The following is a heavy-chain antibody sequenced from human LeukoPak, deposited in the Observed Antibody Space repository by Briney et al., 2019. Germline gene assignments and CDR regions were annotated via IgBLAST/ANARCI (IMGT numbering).Heavy chain of an antibody. CDR2: IYYSGST. Sequence: SQTLSLTCTVSGDSISSYYWNWIRQPPGKGLEWIGYIYYSGSTNYNPSLKSRVTISVDTSKNQFSLKLSSVTAADTAVYYCARSLYYYGSDSFDIWGQGTMVTVSS. CDR3: ARSLYYYGSDSFDI. J-gene: IGHJ3*02. D-gene: IGHD3-10*01. CDR1: GDSISSYY. V-gene: IGHV4-59*01.